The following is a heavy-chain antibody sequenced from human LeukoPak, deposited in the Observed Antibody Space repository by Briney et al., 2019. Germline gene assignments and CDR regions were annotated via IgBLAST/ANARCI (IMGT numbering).Heavy chain of an antibody. CDR3: ARGKWDSGSNYFDY. CDR1: GYTFINYY. D-gene: IGHD1-26*01. J-gene: IGHJ4*02. V-gene: IGHV1-3*01. CDR2: INAGNGNT. Sequence: ASVKVSCKASGYTFINYYMHWVRQAPGQGLEWVGWINAGNGNTKFSEKFQDRVTFSRDTSANTAYMELSRLSSEDTAVYYCARGKWDSGSNYFDYWGQGTLVTVSS.